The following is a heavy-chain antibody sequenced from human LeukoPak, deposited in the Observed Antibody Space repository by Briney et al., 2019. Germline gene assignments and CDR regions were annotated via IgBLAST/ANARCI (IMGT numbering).Heavy chain of an antibody. Sequence: GGSLRLSCAASGFTLSDYYMTWIRQAPGKGLEWVSYISSRGDAIYYADSVKGRFTIYRDNGKDSLYLQMNSLRAEDTAVYYCARDKYNSGAYGDFDHWGQGTLVTVSS. CDR3: ARDKYNSGAYGDFDH. J-gene: IGHJ4*02. V-gene: IGHV3-11*04. CDR2: ISSRGDAI. D-gene: IGHD6-19*01. CDR1: GFTLSDYY.